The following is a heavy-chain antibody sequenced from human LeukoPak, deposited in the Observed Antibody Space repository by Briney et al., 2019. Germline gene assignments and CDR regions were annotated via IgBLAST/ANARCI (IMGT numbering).Heavy chain of an antibody. Sequence: SVKVSCKASGYTFTGYYMHWVRQAPGQGLEWMGGIIPIFGTANYAQKFQGRVTITTDESTSTAYMELSSLRSEDTAVYCCARPQGAAGTRPLGAFDIWGQGTMVTVSS. D-gene: IGHD6-13*01. CDR1: GYTFTGYY. V-gene: IGHV1-69*05. CDR2: IIPIFGTA. CDR3: ARPQGAAGTRPLGAFDI. J-gene: IGHJ3*02.